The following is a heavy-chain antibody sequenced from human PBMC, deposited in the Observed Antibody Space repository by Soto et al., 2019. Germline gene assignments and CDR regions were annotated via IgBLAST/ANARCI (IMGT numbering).Heavy chain of an antibody. CDR3: ARDWQRNHLGY. CDR2: IYSDGST. CDR1: GITVDSSY. J-gene: IGHJ4*02. D-gene: IGHD6-25*01. Sequence: EVQLVESGGGLVQPGGSLRLSCAASGITVDSSYMSWARQAPGKGLEWVSVIYSDGSTYYADSVKGRFTISRHNSKNTLYLQMNSLRAEDTAVYYCARDWQRNHLGYWGQGTLVIVSS. V-gene: IGHV3-53*04.